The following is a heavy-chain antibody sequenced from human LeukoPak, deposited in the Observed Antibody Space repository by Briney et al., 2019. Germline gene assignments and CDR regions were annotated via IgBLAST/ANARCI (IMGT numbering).Heavy chain of an antibody. CDR1: GFTFSSYA. CDR2: IWYDGSNK. D-gene: IGHD5-18*01. Sequence: GGSLRLSCAASGFTFSSYAMHWVRQAPGKGLEWVAVIWYDGSNKYYADSVKGRFTISRDNSQNTLYLQMNSLRAEDTAVYYCARDGVRGYSYGFRYWGQGALVTVSS. CDR3: ARDGVRGYSYGFRY. V-gene: IGHV3-33*01. J-gene: IGHJ4*02.